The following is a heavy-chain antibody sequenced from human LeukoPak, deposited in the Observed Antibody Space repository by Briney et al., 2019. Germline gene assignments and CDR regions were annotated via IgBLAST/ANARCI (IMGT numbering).Heavy chain of an antibody. CDR2: INPNSGGT. Sequence: GASVKVSCKASGYTFTGYYMHWVRQAPGQGLEWMGWINPNSGGTNYAQKFQGRVTMTRGTSISTACMELSRLRSDDTAVYYCARVLYDILTGYRNFDYWGQGTLVTVSS. CDR3: ARVLYDILTGYRNFDY. V-gene: IGHV1-2*02. CDR1: GYTFTGYY. J-gene: IGHJ4*02. D-gene: IGHD3-9*01.